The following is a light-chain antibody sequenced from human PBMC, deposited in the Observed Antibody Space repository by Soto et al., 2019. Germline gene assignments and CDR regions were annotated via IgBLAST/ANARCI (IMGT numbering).Light chain of an antibody. CDR3: GSYTSSTRAV. CDR2: DVF. Sequence: QSALTQPASVSGSPGQSITNSCTGTSSDVGGFDYVSWYQQHPGKAPKLMIFDVFNRPSGVSNRFSGSKSGNTASLTISGLQAEDEADYYCGSYTSSTRAVFGTGTKLTVL. V-gene: IGLV2-14*03. J-gene: IGLJ1*01. CDR1: SSDVGGFDY.